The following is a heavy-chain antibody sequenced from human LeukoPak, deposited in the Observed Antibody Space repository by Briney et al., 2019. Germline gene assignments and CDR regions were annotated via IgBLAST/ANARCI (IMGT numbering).Heavy chain of an antibody. CDR2: IYYSGST. J-gene: IGHJ4*02. Sequence: GSLRLSCAASGFTFSDYDMSWIRQPPGKGLEWIATIYYSGSTYYNPSLKSRVTISVDTSKNQFSLNLSSVTAADTAVYYCARLGSTVPPDYWGQGTLVTVSS. V-gene: IGHV4-39*01. CDR1: GFTFSDYD. D-gene: IGHD3-10*01. CDR3: ARLGSTVPPDY.